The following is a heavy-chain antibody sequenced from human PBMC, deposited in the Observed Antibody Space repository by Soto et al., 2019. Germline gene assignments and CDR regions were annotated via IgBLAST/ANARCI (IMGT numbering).Heavy chain of an antibody. J-gene: IGHJ4*02. D-gene: IGHD2-8*01. Sequence: GVSLRLSCAASGFTFSSYSMNWVRQAPGKGLEWVSSISSSSSYIYYADSVKGRFTISRDNAKNSLYLQMNSLRAEDTAVYYCARDLAYCTNGVCYTELNYFDYWGQGTLVTVSS. V-gene: IGHV3-21*01. CDR3: ARDLAYCTNGVCYTELNYFDY. CDR2: ISSSSSYI. CDR1: GFTFSSYS.